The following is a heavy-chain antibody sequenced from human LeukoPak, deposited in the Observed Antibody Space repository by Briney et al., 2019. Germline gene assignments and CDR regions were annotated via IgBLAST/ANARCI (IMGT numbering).Heavy chain of an antibody. Sequence: AASVKVSCKASGGTFSSYAISWVRQAPGQGLEWMGRIIPILGIANYAQKFQGRVTITADKSTSTAYMELSSLRSEDTAVYYCARGGGIAAAGKGDAFDIWGQGTMVTVSS. V-gene: IGHV1-69*04. CDR2: IIPILGIA. D-gene: IGHD6-13*01. CDR3: ARGGGIAAAGKGDAFDI. CDR1: GGTFSSYA. J-gene: IGHJ3*02.